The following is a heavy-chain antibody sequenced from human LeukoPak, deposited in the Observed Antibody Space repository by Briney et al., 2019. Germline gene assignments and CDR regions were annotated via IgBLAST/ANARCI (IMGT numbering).Heavy chain of an antibody. CDR2: ISYSGRT. CDR1: GGPTSSSSFY. J-gene: IGHJ4*02. CDR3: ARLRAYYYDSSGYYNFDF. Sequence: SEALSLTCTVSGGPTSSSSFYWGWIRQPPGKGLECIGRISYSGRTYYNPSLQSRVTISVDTSKNQFSLRLSSVTAADTAVYYCARLRAYYYDSSGYYNFDFWGQGTLVTASS. V-gene: IGHV4-39*01. D-gene: IGHD3-22*01.